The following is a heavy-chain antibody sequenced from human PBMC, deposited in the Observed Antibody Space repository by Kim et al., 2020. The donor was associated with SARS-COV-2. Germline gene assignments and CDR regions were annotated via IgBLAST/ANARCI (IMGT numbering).Heavy chain of an antibody. J-gene: IGHJ5*02. Sequence: SETLSLTCTVSGGSISSSTYYWDWIRQPPGKGLEWIGSIYYSGSTYYNPSLKSRVTIYVYTSKNQFSLKLNSVTAADTAVYYCARQQGGGTGGCDPWGQGTLVTTSS. CDR3: ARQQGGGTGGCDP. CDR2: IYYSGST. D-gene: IGHD3-16*01. V-gene: IGHV4-39*01. CDR1: GGSISSSTYY.